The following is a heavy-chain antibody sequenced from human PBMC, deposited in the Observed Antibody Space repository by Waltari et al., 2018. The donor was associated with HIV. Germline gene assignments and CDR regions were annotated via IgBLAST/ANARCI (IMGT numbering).Heavy chain of an antibody. V-gene: IGHV3-49*03. CDR2: IRSKAYGGTT. J-gene: IGHJ1*01. CDR3: TTSASGELSAEYFQH. Sequence: EVQLVESGGGLVQPGRSLRLSCTASGFTFGDYAMSWFRQAPGKGLEWVGFIRSKAYGGTTEYAASVKGRFTISRDDSKSIAYLQMNSLKTEDTAVYYCTTSASGELSAEYFQHWGQGTLVTVSS. CDR1: GFTFGDYA. D-gene: IGHD1-26*01.